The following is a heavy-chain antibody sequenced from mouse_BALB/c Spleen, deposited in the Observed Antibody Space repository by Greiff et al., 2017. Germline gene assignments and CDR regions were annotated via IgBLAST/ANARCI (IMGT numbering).Heavy chain of an antibody. D-gene: IGHD3-3*01. CDR2: INPSNGRT. CDR3: ARGLVDY. Sequence: VQLQQSGAELVKPGASVKLSCKASGYTFTSYWMHWVKQRPGQGLEWIGEINPSNGRTNYNEKFKSKATLTVDKSSSTAYMQLSSLTSEDSAVYYCARGLVDYWGQGTTLTVSS. CDR1: GYTFTSYW. V-gene: IGHV1S81*02. J-gene: IGHJ2*01.